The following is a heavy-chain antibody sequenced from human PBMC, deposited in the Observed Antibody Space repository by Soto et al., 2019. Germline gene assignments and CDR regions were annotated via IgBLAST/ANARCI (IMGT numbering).Heavy chain of an antibody. CDR1: GGTFSSYA. V-gene: IGHV1-69*12. CDR3: ARGPATATYYYYSGMDV. Sequence: QVQLVQSGAEVKKPGSSVKVSCKASGGTFSSYAISWVRQAPGQGLEWMGGIIPIFGTANYAQKFQGRVTITAAESTSTAYMALGSLRSDDTAMYYCARGPATATYYYYSGMDVWGQGTTVTVSS. CDR2: IIPIFGTA. D-gene: IGHD2-15*01. J-gene: IGHJ6*02.